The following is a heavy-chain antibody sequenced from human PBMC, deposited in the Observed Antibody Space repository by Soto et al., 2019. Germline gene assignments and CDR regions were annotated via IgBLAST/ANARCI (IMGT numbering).Heavy chain of an antibody. D-gene: IGHD6-19*01. Sequence: GALRLSCAASGFTFSSYGMHWVRQAPGKGLEWVAVISYDGSNKYYADSVKGRFTISRDNSKNTLYLQMNSLRAEDAAVYYCAKGDSSGWYYFDYWGQGTLVTVSS. CDR3: AKGDSSGWYYFDY. CDR1: GFTFSSYG. J-gene: IGHJ4*02. CDR2: ISYDGSNK. V-gene: IGHV3-30*18.